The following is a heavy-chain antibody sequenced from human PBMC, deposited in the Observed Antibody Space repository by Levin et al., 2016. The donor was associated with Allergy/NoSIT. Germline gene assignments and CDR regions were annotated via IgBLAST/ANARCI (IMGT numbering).Heavy chain of an antibody. V-gene: IGHV1-69*04. J-gene: IGHJ5*02. Sequence: WVRQAPGQGLEWMGRIIPILGIANYAQKFQGRVTITADKSTSTAYMELSSLRSEDTAVYYCAREQTLPYDSSGYYEGLNWFDPWGQGTLVTVSS. CDR2: IIPILGIA. CDR3: AREQTLPYDSSGYYEGLNWFDP. D-gene: IGHD3-22*01.